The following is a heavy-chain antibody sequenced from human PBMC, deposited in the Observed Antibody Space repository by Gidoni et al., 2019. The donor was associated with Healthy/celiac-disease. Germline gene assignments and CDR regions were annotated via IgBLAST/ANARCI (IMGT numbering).Heavy chain of an antibody. CDR3: ARVERQLPRELGNWFDP. J-gene: IGHJ5*02. D-gene: IGHD6-13*01. CDR2: INPNRGGT. CDR1: GYTFTGYY. Sequence: QVQLVQSGAEVKKPGASVKVSCMSSGYTFTGYYMHWVRQAPGQGLEWMGWINPNRGGTNYEQKFKGRVTMTRDTSISTAYRELSRLRSDDTAVYYCARVERQLPRELGNWFDPWGQGTLVTVSS. V-gene: IGHV1-2*02.